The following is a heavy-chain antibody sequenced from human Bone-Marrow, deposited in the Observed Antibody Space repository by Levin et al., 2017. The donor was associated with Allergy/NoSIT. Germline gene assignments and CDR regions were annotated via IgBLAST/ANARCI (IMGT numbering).Heavy chain of an antibody. Sequence: SLKISCAASGFTFDDYAMHWVRQAPGKGLEWVSGISWNSGSIGYADSVKGRFTISRDNAKNSLYLQMNSLRAEDTALYYCAKDISDSSWYNGMDVWGQGTTVTVSS. V-gene: IGHV3-9*01. CDR3: AKDISDSSWYNGMDV. D-gene: IGHD6-13*01. J-gene: IGHJ6*02. CDR2: ISWNSGSI. CDR1: GFTFDDYA.